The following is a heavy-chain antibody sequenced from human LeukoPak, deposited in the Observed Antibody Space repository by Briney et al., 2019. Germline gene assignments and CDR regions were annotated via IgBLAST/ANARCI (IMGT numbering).Heavy chain of an antibody. V-gene: IGHV3-7*03. CDR2: IKEDGTKK. J-gene: IGHJ4*02. CDR1: GFTFSWHW. CDR3: PTPLDYRDSSGYHQGGD. D-gene: IGHD3-22*01. Sequence: PGGSLRLSCAASGFTFSWHWMTWVRQAPGKGLEWVANIKEDGTKKNYVDSVRGRFTISRDNAKNSLYLQMDSLRAEDTAVYYCPTPLDYRDSSGYHQGGDWGQGTLVIVSS.